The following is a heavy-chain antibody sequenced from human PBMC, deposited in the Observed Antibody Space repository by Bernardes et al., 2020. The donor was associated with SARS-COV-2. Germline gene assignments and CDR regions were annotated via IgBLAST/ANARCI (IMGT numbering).Heavy chain of an antibody. V-gene: IGHV7-4-1*02. CDR3: ARTLPGSGYTIRSSWYFDL. CDR1: GYTLRTSG. Sequence: ASVKVSCKASGYTLRTSGINWVRQAPGQGLEWMGWINTDTGSPTYAQGFTGRFVFSLDTSVSTAYLHISSLQAEDTALYFCARTLPGSGYTIRSSWYFDLWGRGTLVTVSS. CDR2: INTDTGSP. J-gene: IGHJ2*01. D-gene: IGHD5-12*01.